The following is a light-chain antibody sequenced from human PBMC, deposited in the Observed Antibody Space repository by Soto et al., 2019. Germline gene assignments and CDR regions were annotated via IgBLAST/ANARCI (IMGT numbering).Light chain of an antibody. CDR3: SSYAGSNNLV. Sequence: QSALTQPASVSGSPGQSITISCTGTSSDVGGYNYVSWYQQHPGKAPKLIIYEVSHRPSGASNHFSGYKSGNTASLTISGLQAEDEADYYCSSYAGSNNLVFGGGTKLTVL. J-gene: IGLJ2*01. CDR1: SSDVGGYNY. CDR2: EVS. V-gene: IGLV2-14*01.